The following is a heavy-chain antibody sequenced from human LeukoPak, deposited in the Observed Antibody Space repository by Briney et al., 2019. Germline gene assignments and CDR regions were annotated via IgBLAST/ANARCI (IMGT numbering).Heavy chain of an antibody. CDR3: VKTGCDFWSGGKGPFDY. V-gene: IGHV4-39*01. Sequence: SETLSLTCTVAGDSIGRSTYYWGWIRQAPGKGLEGIGNIYYSGSTYYNPSLKRRVTISVDTSKNQFSLRLNSVTAADTAVYYCVKTGCDFWSGGKGPFDYWGQGTLVTVSS. D-gene: IGHD3-3*01. J-gene: IGHJ4*02. CDR1: GDSIGRSTYY. CDR2: IYYSGST.